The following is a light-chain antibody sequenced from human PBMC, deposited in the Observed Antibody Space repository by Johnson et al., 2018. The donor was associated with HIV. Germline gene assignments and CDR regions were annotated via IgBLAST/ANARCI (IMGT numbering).Light chain of an antibody. CDR2: ENN. CDR1: SSNIGNNY. Sequence: QSVLTQPPSVSAAPGQKVTISCSGSSSNIGNNYVSWYQQLPGTAPKLLIYENNKRPSWIPDRFSGSKSGTSATLGIAGLQTGDEADYYCGTWDNSLTTGALFGTGTKVTVL. V-gene: IGLV1-51*02. CDR3: GTWDNSLTTGAL. J-gene: IGLJ1*01.